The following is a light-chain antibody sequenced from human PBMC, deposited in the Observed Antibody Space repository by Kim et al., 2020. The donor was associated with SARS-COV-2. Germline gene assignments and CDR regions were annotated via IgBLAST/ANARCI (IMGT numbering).Light chain of an antibody. CDR1: ESVGTY. Sequence: EIVLTQSPGALSLSPGEGATLSCRASESVGTYLAWYQQKPGQAPRLLIYGASSRATGIPDTFSGRGSGTDFTLTISRLERDDFAVYYCQHYGRSPPLTFGPGTKVDIK. CDR3: QHYGRSPPLT. CDR2: GAS. V-gene: IGKV3-20*01. J-gene: IGKJ3*01.